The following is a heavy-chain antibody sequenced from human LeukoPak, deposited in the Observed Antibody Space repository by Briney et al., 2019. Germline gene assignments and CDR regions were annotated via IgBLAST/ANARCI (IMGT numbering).Heavy chain of an antibody. V-gene: IGHV4-61*05. D-gene: IGHD3-16*02. CDR3: ARRRYDAFDI. CDR1: GGSISSSSYY. Sequence: SETLSLTCTVSGGSISSSSYYWGWIRQPPGKGLEWIGYIYYSGSTNYNPSLKSRVTISVDTSKNQFSLKLSSVTAADTAVYYCARRRYDAFDIWGQGTMVTVSS. J-gene: IGHJ3*02. CDR2: IYYSGST.